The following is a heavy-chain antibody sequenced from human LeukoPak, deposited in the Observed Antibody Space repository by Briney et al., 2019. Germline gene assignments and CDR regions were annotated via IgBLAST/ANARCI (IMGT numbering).Heavy chain of an antibody. D-gene: IGHD3-10*01. J-gene: IGHJ4*02. CDR2: IYYSGST. CDR1: GGFISSYY. Sequence: SETLSLTCTVSGGFISSYYWSWIRQPPGKGLEWIGYIYYSGSTNYNPSLKSRVTISVDTSKNQFSLKLSSVTAADTAVYYCARGAHYGSGTQLGYWGQGTLVTVSS. CDR3: ARGAHYGSGTQLGY. V-gene: IGHV4-59*08.